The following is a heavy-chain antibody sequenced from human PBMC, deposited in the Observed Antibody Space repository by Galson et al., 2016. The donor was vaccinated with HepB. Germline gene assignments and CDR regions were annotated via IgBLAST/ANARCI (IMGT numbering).Heavy chain of an antibody. D-gene: IGHD6-13*01. CDR2: ISAYSGHT. CDR3: AREGISAAGADY. Sequence: SVKVSCKASGFTFSDFGLSWVRQAPGQGLEWMGWISAYSGHTNYPQKFQDRITMTKDTSTRTVYLELRSLISDDTVVYYCAREGISAAGADYWGQGSLVIVSP. V-gene: IGHV1-18*01. J-gene: IGHJ4*02. CDR1: GFTFSDFG.